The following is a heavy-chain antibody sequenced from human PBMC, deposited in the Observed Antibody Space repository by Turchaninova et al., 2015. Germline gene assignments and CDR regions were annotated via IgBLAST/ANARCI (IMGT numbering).Heavy chain of an antibody. CDR1: GFSFSSYG. D-gene: IGHD5-18*01. J-gene: IGHJ5*02. CDR3: ARDYGSYYTYGYNGWFDP. Sequence: SWGGVVLPGRALILSCAASGFSFSSYGMHWVRQAPGKGPEWVAVLYFDGSNEYYGDSVKGRFTISRDNSKNTLYLQMNSLRVEDTAVYYCARDYGSYYTYGYNGWFDPLGQGTLVTVSS. CDR2: LYFDGSNE. V-gene: IGHV3-33*01.